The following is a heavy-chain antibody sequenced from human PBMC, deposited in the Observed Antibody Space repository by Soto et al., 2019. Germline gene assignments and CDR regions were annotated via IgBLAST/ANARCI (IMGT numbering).Heavy chain of an antibody. CDR1: GFTFSSYG. D-gene: IGHD6-19*01. J-gene: IGHJ6*02. CDR3: AKDQNRYSSGWLNYYYGMDV. CDR2: ISYDGSNK. V-gene: IGHV3-30*18. Sequence: GGSLRLSCAASGFTFSSYGMHWVRQAPGKGLEWVAVISYDGSNKYYVDSVKGRFTISRDNSKNTLYLQMNSLRAEDTAVYYCAKDQNRYSSGWLNYYYGMDVWGQGTTVTVSS.